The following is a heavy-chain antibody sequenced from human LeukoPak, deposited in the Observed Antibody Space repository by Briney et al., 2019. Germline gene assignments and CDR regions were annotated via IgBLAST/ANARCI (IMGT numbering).Heavy chain of an antibody. J-gene: IGHJ4*02. Sequence: SQTLSLTCTVSGGSINSYYWSWIRQPPGKGLEWVGYIYYSGSTNYKPSLKRRVTISVDTSKNQFSLKVSSVTAADTAVYYCASSRSSSGWSLIDYWGQGALVTVSS. D-gene: IGHD6-19*01. CDR2: IYYSGST. CDR3: ASSRSSSGWSLIDY. V-gene: IGHV4-59*01. CDR1: GGSINSYY.